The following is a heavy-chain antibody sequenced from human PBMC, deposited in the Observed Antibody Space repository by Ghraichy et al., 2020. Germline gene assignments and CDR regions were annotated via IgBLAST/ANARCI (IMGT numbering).Heavy chain of an antibody. V-gene: IGHV3-9*01. J-gene: IGHJ6*02. CDR3: GKDISPGGLDV. CDR1: TNTFNDHA. Sequence: GGSLRLSCTVSTNTFNDHAMHWVRQAPGKGLEWVSGIMWKSGRLGYADSVRGRFTISRDIAKNSLYLQMNSLRPEDTALYYCGKDISPGGLDVWGQGITVTVSS. CDR2: IMWKSGRL. D-gene: IGHD3-3*02.